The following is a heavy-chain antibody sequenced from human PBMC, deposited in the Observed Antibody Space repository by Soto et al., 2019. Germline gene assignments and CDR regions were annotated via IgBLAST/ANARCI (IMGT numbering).Heavy chain of an antibody. CDR3: ASGWMAAFDN. CDR1: GDSIKTHY. J-gene: IGHJ4*02. V-gene: IGHV4-59*11. CDR2: IYYSGST. Sequence: PSETLSLPCNVTGDSIKTHYWSRIRQAPGKGLEWIGYIYYSGSTLYNPSLKRRVTISADTAKNQFSLRLTSLTAADTAVYYCASGWMAAFDNWGQGTLVTVSS. D-gene: IGHD2-2*03.